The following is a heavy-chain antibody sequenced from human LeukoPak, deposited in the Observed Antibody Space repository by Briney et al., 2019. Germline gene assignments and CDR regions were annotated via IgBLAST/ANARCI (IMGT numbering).Heavy chain of an antibody. V-gene: IGHV3-53*01. J-gene: IGHJ3*02. CDR2: IYSGGST. Sequence: GGSLRLSCAASGFTVSSNYMSWVRQAPGKGLEWVSVIYSGGSTYYADSVKGRFTISRDNSKNTLYLQMNSLRAEDTAVYYCAKDRWGYDFGAFDIWGQGTMVTVSS. CDR1: GFTVSSNY. CDR3: AKDRWGYDFGAFDI. D-gene: IGHD5-12*01.